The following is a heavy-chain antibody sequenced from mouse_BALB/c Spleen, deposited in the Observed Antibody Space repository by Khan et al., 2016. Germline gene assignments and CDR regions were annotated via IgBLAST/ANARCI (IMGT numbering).Heavy chain of an antibody. CDR2: ISSGGST. J-gene: IGHJ2*01. CDR3: ASKVYYFDY. V-gene: IGHV5-6-5*01. CDR1: GFTFSSYA. Sequence: EVELVESGGGLVKPGGSLKLSCAASGFTFSSYAMSWVRQTPEKRLEWVASISSGGSTFYPDILKGRFTISRDNARNILYLQMSSLMSEDTAMYYCASKVYYFDYWGQGTTLTVSS.